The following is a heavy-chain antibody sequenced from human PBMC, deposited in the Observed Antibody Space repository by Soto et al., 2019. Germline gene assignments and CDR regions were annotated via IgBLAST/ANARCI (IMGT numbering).Heavy chain of an antibody. J-gene: IGHJ6*02. CDR2: IWYDGSNK. D-gene: IGHD2-21*02. CDR3: ARVPQSWVTGYGMDV. V-gene: IGHV3-33*07. CDR1: GFTFTRYS. Sequence: PGGSLRLSCAASGFTFTRYSMNWVRQAPGKGLEWVAVIWYDGSNKYYADSVKGRFTISRDNSKNTLYLQMNSLRAEDTAVYYCARVPQSWVTGYGMDVWGQGTTVTVSS.